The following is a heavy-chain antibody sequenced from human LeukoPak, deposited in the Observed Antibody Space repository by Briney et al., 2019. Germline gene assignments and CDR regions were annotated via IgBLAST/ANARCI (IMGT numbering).Heavy chain of an antibody. V-gene: IGHV4-59*08. CDR2: ISYSGST. Sequence: PSETLSLTCTVSGGSISSYYWSWIRQPPGKGLEWIGYISYSGSTNYNPSLKSRVTISVDTSKNQFSLKLSSVTAADTAVYYCARLQQWLPADYWGQGTLVTVSS. CDR3: ARLQQWLPADY. D-gene: IGHD6-19*01. CDR1: GGSISSYY. J-gene: IGHJ4*02.